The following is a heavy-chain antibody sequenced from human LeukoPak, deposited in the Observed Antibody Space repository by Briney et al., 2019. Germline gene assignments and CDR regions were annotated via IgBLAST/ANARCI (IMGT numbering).Heavy chain of an antibody. CDR1: GFTFSSDN. V-gene: IGHV3-48*02. Sequence: GGSLRLSCAASGFTFSSDNMNWVRQAPGKGLEWVSYISSSSSTIYYADSVKGRFTISRDNAKNSLYLQMNSLRDEDTAVYYCARDKITAAVPYYFDYWGQGTLVTVSS. J-gene: IGHJ4*02. CDR2: ISSSSSTI. D-gene: IGHD6-13*01. CDR3: ARDKITAAVPYYFDY.